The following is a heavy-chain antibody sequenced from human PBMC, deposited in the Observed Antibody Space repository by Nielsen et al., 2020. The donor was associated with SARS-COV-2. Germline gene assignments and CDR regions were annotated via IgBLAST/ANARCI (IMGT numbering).Heavy chain of an antibody. J-gene: IGHJ3*02. D-gene: IGHD1-26*01. CDR2: ISSSSSYT. Sequence: GGSLRLSCAASGFTFSDYYMGWIRQAPGKGLEWVSYISSSSSYTNYADSVKGRFTISRDNAKNSLYLQMNSLRAEDTAVYYCASQPVGGDAFDIWGQGTMVTVSS. CDR3: ASQPVGGDAFDI. CDR1: GFTFSDYY. V-gene: IGHV3-11*06.